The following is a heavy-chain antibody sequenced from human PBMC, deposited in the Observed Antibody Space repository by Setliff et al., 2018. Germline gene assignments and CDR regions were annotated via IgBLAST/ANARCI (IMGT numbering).Heavy chain of an antibody. J-gene: IGHJ6*03. Sequence: AVHVSFLAFGGTVSNSAINGVRQAPGQGLEWMGGIIPIRGAADYAQKFQGKVIITADGSTSTAYMELTSLRSDDAAVYYCTRGPSGWSSATSRYYFYMDVWGKGTTVTV. CDR1: GGTVSNSA. V-gene: IGHV1-69*13. CDR2: IIPIRGAA. D-gene: IGHD6-19*01. CDR3: TRGPSGWSSATSRYYFYMDV.